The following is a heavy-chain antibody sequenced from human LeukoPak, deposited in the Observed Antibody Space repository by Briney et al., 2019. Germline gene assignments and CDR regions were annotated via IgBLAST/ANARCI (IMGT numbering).Heavy chain of an antibody. D-gene: IGHD3-22*01. J-gene: IGHJ4*02. Sequence: GESLRISCKGSGYSFTSYWISWVRQMPGKGLEWMGRIDPSDSYTNHSPSFQGHVTISADKSISTAYLQWSSLKASDTAMYYCARRPTYYYDSSAPKGYFDYWGQGTLVTVSS. V-gene: IGHV5-10-1*01. CDR3: ARRPTYYYDSSAPKGYFDY. CDR2: IDPSDSYT. CDR1: GYSFTSYW.